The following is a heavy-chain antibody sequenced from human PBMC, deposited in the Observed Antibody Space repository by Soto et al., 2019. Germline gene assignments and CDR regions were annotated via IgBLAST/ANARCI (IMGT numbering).Heavy chain of an antibody. CDR2: IIPIFGTA. CDR3: ASGPAPCEPNCFGITGTTPYGMDV. Sequence: QVQLVQSGAEVKKPGSSVKVSCKASGGTFSSYAISWVRQAPGQGLEWMGGIIPIFGTANYAQKFQGRVTITADEATSTAYLEVSRLRSEDTALYYCASGPAPCEPNCFGITGTTPYGMDVWGQGTTVTVSS. V-gene: IGHV1-69*12. J-gene: IGHJ6*02. D-gene: IGHD1-7*01. CDR1: GGTFSSYA.